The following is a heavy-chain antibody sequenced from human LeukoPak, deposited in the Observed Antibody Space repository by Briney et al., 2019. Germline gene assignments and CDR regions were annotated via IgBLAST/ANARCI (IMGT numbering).Heavy chain of an antibody. J-gene: IGHJ4*02. V-gene: IGHV4-61*02. CDR1: GNSISSGDYY. CDR2: IYTSGST. CDR3: ARASYSYDISGWVPFDY. D-gene: IGHD3-22*01. Sequence: SQTLSLTCTVSGNSISSGDYYWSWIRQPAGKGLEWIGRIYTSGSTTYNPSLKSRVTISGDTSENQFPLRLSSVTAADTAVYYCARASYSYDISGWVPFDYWGQGTLVTVSS.